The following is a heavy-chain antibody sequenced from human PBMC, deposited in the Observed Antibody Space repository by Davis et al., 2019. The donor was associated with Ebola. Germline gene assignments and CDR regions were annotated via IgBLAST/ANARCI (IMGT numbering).Heavy chain of an antibody. CDR1: GFTFSSYA. D-gene: IGHD4-17*01. CDR2: ISGSGGST. CDR3: AKCYGDYYLYNWFDP. V-gene: IGHV3-23*01. J-gene: IGHJ5*02. Sequence: PGGSLRLSCPASGFTFSSYAMSWVRQAPGKGLEWVSAISGSGGSTYYADSVKGRFTISRDNSKNTLYLQMNSLRAEDTAVYYCAKCYGDYYLYNWFDPWGQGTLVTVSS.